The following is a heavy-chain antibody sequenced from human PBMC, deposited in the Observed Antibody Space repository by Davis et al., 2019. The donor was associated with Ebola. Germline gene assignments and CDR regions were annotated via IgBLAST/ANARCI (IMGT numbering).Heavy chain of an antibody. CDR1: GDSVSSNSAA. CDR3: ARHMITFGGVIAPVGFDP. Sequence: SQTLSLTCAISGDSVSSNSAAWNWIRQSPSRGLEWLGRTYYRSKWYNHYAVTVKSRITINPDTSKNQFPLQLNSVTPEDTAVYYWARHMITFGGVIAPVGFDPWGQGTLVTVSS. CDR2: TYYRSKWYN. V-gene: IGHV6-1*01. J-gene: IGHJ5*02. D-gene: IGHD3-16*02.